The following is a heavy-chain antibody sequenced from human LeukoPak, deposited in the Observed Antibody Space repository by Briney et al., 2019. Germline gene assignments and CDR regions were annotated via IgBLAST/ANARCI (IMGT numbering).Heavy chain of an antibody. CDR1: RYTFTSYD. J-gene: IGHJ5*02. V-gene: IGHV1-8*01. CDR2: MNPNSGNT. Sequence: ASVKVSCKASRYTFTSYDLNWVRQAHGQGLEWMGWMNPNSGNTGYAQKFQGRVTMTRNTSISTAYMELSSLRSEDTAVYYCARGRKGGSYPWFDPWGQGTLVTVSS. D-gene: IGHD1-26*01. CDR3: ARGRKGGSYPWFDP.